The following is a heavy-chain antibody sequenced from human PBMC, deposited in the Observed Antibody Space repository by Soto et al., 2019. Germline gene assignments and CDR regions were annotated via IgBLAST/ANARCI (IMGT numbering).Heavy chain of an antibody. CDR1: GFTFSNAW. CDR2: IKSKTDGGTT. Sequence: GGSLRLSCAASGFTFSNAWMNWVRQAPGKGLEWVGRIKSKTDGGTTDYAAPVKGRFTISRDDSKTTLYLQMNSLKTEDTAVYYCTTKGAGGYDFIRPDYYYYGMDVWGQGTTVTVSS. CDR3: TTKGAGGYDFIRPDYYYYGMDV. V-gene: IGHV3-15*07. D-gene: IGHD5-12*01. J-gene: IGHJ6*02.